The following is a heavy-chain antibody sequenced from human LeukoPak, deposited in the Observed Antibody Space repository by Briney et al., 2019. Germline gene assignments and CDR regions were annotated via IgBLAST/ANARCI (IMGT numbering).Heavy chain of an antibody. CDR2: IYYSGST. D-gene: IGHD3-10*01. Sequence: SETLSLTCTVSGRSISNYYWNWIRQPPGKGLEWIGYIYYSGSTNYNPSLKSRVTISVDTSKNQFSLKLNSVTAADTAVYYCARAGYYYGSGSYYNVNWFDPWGQGTLVTVSS. CDR1: GRSISNYY. V-gene: IGHV4-59*01. CDR3: ARAGYYYGSGSYYNVNWFDP. J-gene: IGHJ5*02.